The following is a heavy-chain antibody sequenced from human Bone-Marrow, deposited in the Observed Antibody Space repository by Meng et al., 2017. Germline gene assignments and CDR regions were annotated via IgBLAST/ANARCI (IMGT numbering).Heavy chain of an antibody. CDR1: GFTFRNYD. J-gene: IGHJ4*02. CDR3: ATYEGWQFDS. V-gene: IGHV3-7*01. D-gene: IGHD6-19*01. Sequence: GESLKISCAASGFTFRNYDMSWVRQAPGKGLEWVANINPDGSETEYVDSVKGRFTISRDNAKNSLFLHMHSLRAEDMAVYYCATYEGWQFDSWGQGTLVTVSS. CDR2: INPDGSET.